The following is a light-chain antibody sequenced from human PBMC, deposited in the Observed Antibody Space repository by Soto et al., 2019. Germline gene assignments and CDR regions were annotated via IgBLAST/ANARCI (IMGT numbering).Light chain of an antibody. J-gene: IGKJ5*01. CDR2: GAS. Sequence: EIVLTYSPGTLSLSRGARATLSCRASQSVSSSYLAWYQQKPGQAPRLLIFGASSRATGIPSRFSGSGSGTDFTLTISRVEPEDFAVYYCQQYGRSLPITFGQGTRLEIK. CDR1: QSVSSSY. CDR3: QQYGRSLPIT. V-gene: IGKV3-20*01.